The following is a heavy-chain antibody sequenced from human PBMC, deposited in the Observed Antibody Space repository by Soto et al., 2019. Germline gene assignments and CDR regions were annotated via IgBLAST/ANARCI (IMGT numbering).Heavy chain of an antibody. D-gene: IGHD2-2*01. CDR2: IIPIFGIA. J-gene: IGHJ6*02. CDR1: GGTFSRYS. V-gene: IGHV1-69*13. Sequence: ASVKVSCKASGGTFSRYSITWVRQAPGHGLEWIGRIIPIFGIASYAQKFQGRVTITADESTSTAYMELSSLRSDDTAVYYCAREDRVRETGLVPAAIDGMDVWGQGTTVTVSS. CDR3: AREDRVRETGLVPAAIDGMDV.